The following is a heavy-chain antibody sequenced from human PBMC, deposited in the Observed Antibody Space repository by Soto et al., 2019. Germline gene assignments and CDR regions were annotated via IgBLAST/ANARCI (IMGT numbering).Heavy chain of an antibody. CDR1: GYTFTSYY. Sequence: QVQLVQSGAEVKKPGASVKVSCKASGYTFTSYYMHWVRQAPGQGLEWMGIINPSGGSTSYAQKFQGRVTMTRDTSTSTVYMELSSLRSEDTAVYYCASYCSGGSCYLREAFDIWGQGTMVTVSS. J-gene: IGHJ3*02. CDR3: ASYCSGGSCYLREAFDI. CDR2: INPSGGST. V-gene: IGHV1-46*03. D-gene: IGHD2-15*01.